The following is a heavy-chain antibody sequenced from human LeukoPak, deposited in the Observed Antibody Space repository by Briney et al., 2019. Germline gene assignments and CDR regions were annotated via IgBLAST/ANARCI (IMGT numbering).Heavy chain of an antibody. J-gene: IGHJ4*02. Sequence: ASVKVSCKASGYTFTSYYMHWVRQAPGQGLEWMGIINPSGGSTSYAQKFQGRVTMTRDTSTSTVYMELSSLRSEDTAVYYCARDYYHDSSGYSDFDYWGQGTLVTVSS. CDR3: ARDYYHDSSGYSDFDY. V-gene: IGHV1-46*01. CDR2: INPSGGST. CDR1: GYTFTSYY. D-gene: IGHD3-22*01.